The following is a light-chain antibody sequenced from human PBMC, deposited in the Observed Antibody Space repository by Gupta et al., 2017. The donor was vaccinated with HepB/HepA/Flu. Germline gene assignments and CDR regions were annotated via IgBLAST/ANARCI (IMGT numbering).Light chain of an antibody. J-gene: IGKJ1*01. Sequence: AIRMTQSPSSFSASTGDRVTITCRASQDVSSLLAWYQQKPGKAPKLLIFATSGLQSGVPSRFSGSGSGTDFTLTISSLQSDDFATYYCQHDDIYPRTFGQGTKVE. CDR1: QDVSSL. V-gene: IGKV1-8*01. CDR2: ATS. CDR3: QHDDIYPRT.